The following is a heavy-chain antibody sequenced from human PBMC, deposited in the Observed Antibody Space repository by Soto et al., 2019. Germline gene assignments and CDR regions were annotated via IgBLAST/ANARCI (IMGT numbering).Heavy chain of an antibody. Sequence: PSGTLSLTCTVSGGSISSYYWSWIRQPPGKGLEWIGYIYYSGSTNYNPSLKSRVTISVDTSKNQFSLKLSSVTAADTAVYYCAGSKNRNWFDPWGQGTLVTVS. CDR3: AGSKNRNWFDP. D-gene: IGHD6-6*01. CDR2: IYYSGST. V-gene: IGHV4-59*01. CDR1: GGSISSYY. J-gene: IGHJ5*02.